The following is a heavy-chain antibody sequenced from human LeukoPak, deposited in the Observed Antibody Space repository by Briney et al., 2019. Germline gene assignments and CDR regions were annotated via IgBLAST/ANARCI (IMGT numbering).Heavy chain of an antibody. CDR3: ARDRSGPFTFDT. Sequence: SETLSLTCIVSGYSISSGYYWAWIRQPPGKGLEWIGSFYHSGSTYYNPSLKSRVTISVDTSKNQFSLKLSSVTAADTALYYCARDRSGPFTFDTWGQGTLVTVSS. D-gene: IGHD2-15*01. CDR2: FYHSGST. J-gene: IGHJ3*02. V-gene: IGHV4-38-2*02. CDR1: GYSISSGYY.